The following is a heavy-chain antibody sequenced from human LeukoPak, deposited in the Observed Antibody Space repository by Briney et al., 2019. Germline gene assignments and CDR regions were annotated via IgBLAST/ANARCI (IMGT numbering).Heavy chain of an antibody. CDR1: GYSISSGYY. CDR2: ISYSGST. Sequence: SETLSLSCSVSGYSISSGYYWGWVRQPPGKGLEWIASISYSGSTYYNPSLKSRVTISIDTSKNQFSLRLSSVTAADTAVYYCARDFSEGAFDIWGQGTMVSVSS. J-gene: IGHJ3*02. D-gene: IGHD3-10*01. CDR3: ARDFSEGAFDI. V-gene: IGHV4-38-2*02.